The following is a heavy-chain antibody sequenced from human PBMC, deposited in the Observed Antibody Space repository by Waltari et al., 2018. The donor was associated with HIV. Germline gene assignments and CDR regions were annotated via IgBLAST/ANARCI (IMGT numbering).Heavy chain of an antibody. CDR2: NKQDGSEK. J-gene: IGHJ5*02. V-gene: IGHV3-7*01. Sequence: EVQLVESGVGLVQPGGSLRLSCAAAGLTFSIYWMPWLRQAPGKGLEWVANNKQDGSEKHYADSVRGRFTISRDNTKNSLYLQMNSLRAEDTAVYYCAKYSGSYWGAHNWFDPWGQGTLVIVSS. D-gene: IGHD1-26*01. CDR3: AKYSGSYWGAHNWFDP. CDR1: GLTFSIYW.